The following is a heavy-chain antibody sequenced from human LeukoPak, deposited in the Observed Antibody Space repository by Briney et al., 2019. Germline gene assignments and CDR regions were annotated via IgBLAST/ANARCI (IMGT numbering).Heavy chain of an antibody. J-gene: IGHJ4*02. Sequence: ASVKVSCKASGGTFSSYAISWVRQAPGQGLEWMGRIIPIFGTANYAQKFQGRVTITTDESTSTAYMELSSLRSEDTAVYYCAARRDGYNYGHFDYWGQGTLVTVSS. CDR1: GGTFSSYA. CDR2: IIPIFGTA. CDR3: AARRDGYNYGHFDY. V-gene: IGHV1-69*05. D-gene: IGHD5-24*01.